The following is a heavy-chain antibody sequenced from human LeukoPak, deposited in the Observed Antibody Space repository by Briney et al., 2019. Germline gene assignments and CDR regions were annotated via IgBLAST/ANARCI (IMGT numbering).Heavy chain of an antibody. Sequence: PSETLSLTCTVSGGSISSGGNYWSWIRQHPGKGLEWIGYIYYSGSTYNNPSLKSRVTISVDTSKNQFSLKLSSVTAADTAVYYCARDRPSSGWSEWGQNRYYYYYMDVWGKGTTVTVSS. CDR3: ARDRPSSGWSEWGQNRYYYYYMDV. CDR1: GGSISSGGNY. D-gene: IGHD6-19*01. J-gene: IGHJ6*03. CDR2: IYYSGST. V-gene: IGHV4-31*03.